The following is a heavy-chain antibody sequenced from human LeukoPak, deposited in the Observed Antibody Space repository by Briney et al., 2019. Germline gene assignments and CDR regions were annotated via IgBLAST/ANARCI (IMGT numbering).Heavy chain of an antibody. CDR3: ATSPDWPTWFDP. J-gene: IGHJ5*02. CDR1: GGSISSGSYY. D-gene: IGHD3-9*01. Sequence: PSQTLSLTCTVSGGSISSGSYYWSWIRQPAGKGLEWIGLIYTSGSTNYNPSLKSRVTISLDTSKNQLSLKLSSVTAADTAVYYCATSPDWPTWFDPWGQGTLVTVSS. CDR2: IYTSGST. V-gene: IGHV4-61*02.